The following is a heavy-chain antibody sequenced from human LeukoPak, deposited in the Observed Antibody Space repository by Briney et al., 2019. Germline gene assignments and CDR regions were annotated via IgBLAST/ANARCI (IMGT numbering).Heavy chain of an antibody. Sequence: SETLSLTCTVSGGSINSHSYYWGWIRQPPGKGLEWIGSVYYDGTSYSNPSLKSRAAVFVDTSRDQFSLDLSFVTVADTALYYCVRHISTNTGYFDSCGQGTLVSVSS. D-gene: IGHD5-24*01. CDR1: GGSINSHSYY. V-gene: IGHV4-39*01. CDR2: VYYDGTS. J-gene: IGHJ4*02. CDR3: VRHISTNTGYFDS.